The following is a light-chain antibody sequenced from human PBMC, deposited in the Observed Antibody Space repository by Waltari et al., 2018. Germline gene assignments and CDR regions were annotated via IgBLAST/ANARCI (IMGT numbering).Light chain of an antibody. CDR1: QSIWTH. Sequence: EVVLTQSPGSLSVSPGERVILSCRASQSIWTHLAWYQQKPGQAPRLLIYGAFVRATGIPGRFSGSGANIEFSLTISSLQSEDSGVYYCQHYDERPPWTFGQGT. CDR3: QHYDERPPWT. J-gene: IGKJ1*01. CDR2: GAF. V-gene: IGKV3D-15*01.